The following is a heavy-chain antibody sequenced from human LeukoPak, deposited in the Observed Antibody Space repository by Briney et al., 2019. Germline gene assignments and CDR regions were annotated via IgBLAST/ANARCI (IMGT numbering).Heavy chain of an antibody. J-gene: IGHJ4*02. CDR2: ISAYNGNT. CDR3: ARLPGRCTNGVCYMRFFDY. CDR1: GYTFTSYG. Sequence: ASVKVSCKASGYTFTSYGISWVRQAPGQGLEWMGWISAYNGNTNYAQKLQGRVTMTTDTSTSTAYMELSRLRSDDTAVYYCARLPGRCTNGVCYMRFFDYWGQGTLVTVSS. V-gene: IGHV1-18*01. D-gene: IGHD2-8*01.